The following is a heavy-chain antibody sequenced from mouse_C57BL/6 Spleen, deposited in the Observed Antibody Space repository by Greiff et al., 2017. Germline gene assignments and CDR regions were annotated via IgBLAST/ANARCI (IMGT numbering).Heavy chain of an antibody. V-gene: IGHV1-26*01. CDR1: GYTFTDYY. CDR3: ARDDYYGSSDSWFAY. Sequence: EVKLMESGPELVKPGASVKISCKASGYTFTDYYMNWVKQSHGKSLEWIGDINPNNGGTSYNQKFKGKATLTVDKSSSTAYMELRSLTSEDSAVYYCARDDYYGSSDSWFAYWGQGTLVTVSA. CDR2: INPNNGGT. D-gene: IGHD1-1*01. J-gene: IGHJ3*01.